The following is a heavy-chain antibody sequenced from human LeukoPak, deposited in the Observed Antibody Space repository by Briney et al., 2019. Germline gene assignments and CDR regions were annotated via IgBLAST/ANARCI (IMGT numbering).Heavy chain of an antibody. CDR3: ARIDRGGYNYPFYFDH. CDR1: GYSLTELS. V-gene: IGHV1-24*01. J-gene: IGHJ4*02. Sequence: ASVKVSCKVSGYSLTELSMHWVRQAPGKGLEWMGGFDPDDGETIYAQKFQGRVTMTEDTSADIAYLELSSLKSEDTAIYYCARIDRGGYNYPFYFDHWGQGTLVTVSS. CDR2: FDPDDGET. D-gene: IGHD5-24*01.